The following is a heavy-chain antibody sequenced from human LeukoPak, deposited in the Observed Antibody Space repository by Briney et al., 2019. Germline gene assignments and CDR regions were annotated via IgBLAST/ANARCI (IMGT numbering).Heavy chain of an antibody. D-gene: IGHD2-21*02. V-gene: IGHV5-51*01. CDR2: IYPGDSDT. J-gene: IGHJ4*02. CDR3: ARQAYCGGDCYQTSNPLDY. CDR1: GYSFTSYW. Sequence: GESLKISCKGSGYSFTSYWIGWVRQMPGKGLEWMGIIYPGDSDTRYSPSFQGQVTISADKSISTAYLQWSSLKASDTAMYYCARQAYCGGDCYQTSNPLDYWGQGTLVTVSS.